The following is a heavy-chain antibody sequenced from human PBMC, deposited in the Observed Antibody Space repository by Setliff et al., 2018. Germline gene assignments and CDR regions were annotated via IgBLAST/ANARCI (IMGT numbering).Heavy chain of an antibody. V-gene: IGHV1-18*01. J-gene: IGHJ6*02. CDR2: VSDNNGNT. CDR3: ARDSRIRFTKEEGGAYYYGMDV. CDR1: GYRFSTYG. D-gene: IGHD2-8*01. Sequence: ASVKVSCKASGYRFSTYGISWVRQAPGQGLEWMAWVSDNNGNTNYAKSFQGRVTMNTDTSTSTAYMELGSLTSDDTAVYYCARDSRIRFTKEEGGAYYYGMDVWGQGTTVTVSS.